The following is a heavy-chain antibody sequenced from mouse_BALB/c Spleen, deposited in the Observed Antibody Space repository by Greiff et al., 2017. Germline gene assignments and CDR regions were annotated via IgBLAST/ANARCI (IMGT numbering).Heavy chain of an antibody. Sequence: VHLVESGPGLVAPSQSLSITCTVSGFSLTSYGVHWVRQPPGKGLEWLGVIWAGGSTNYNSALMSRLSISKDNSKSQVFLKMNSLQTDDTAMYYCAREVPYYYGSSHWYFDVWGAGTTVTVSS. CDR1: GFSLTSYG. CDR2: IWAGGST. J-gene: IGHJ1*01. D-gene: IGHD1-1*01. CDR3: AREVPYYYGSSHWYFDV. V-gene: IGHV2-9*02.